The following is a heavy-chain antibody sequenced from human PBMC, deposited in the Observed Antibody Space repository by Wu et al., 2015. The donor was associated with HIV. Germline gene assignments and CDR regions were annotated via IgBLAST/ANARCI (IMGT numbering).Heavy chain of an antibody. CDR2: IIPLFGTT. Sequence: QVQLVQSGAEVKKPGSSVKVSCKASGGTLTTYAFNWVRQAPGQGLDWMGRIIPLFGTTNYAQNLQARVSITADEFTNTVYLELSSLRSEDTAVYYCATEYYYDSSGYYFDYWGQGTLVTVSS. V-gene: IGHV1-69*13. D-gene: IGHD3-22*01. CDR1: GGTLTTYA. CDR3: ATEYYYDSSGYYFDY. J-gene: IGHJ4*02.